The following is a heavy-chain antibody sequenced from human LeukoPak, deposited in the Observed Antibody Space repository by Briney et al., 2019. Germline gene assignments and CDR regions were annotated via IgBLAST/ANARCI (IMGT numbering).Heavy chain of an antibody. V-gene: IGHV3-7*01. CDR3: ARDGGYSYGSDY. J-gene: IGHJ4*02. Sequence: PGGSLRLSCAASGFTFSSYWMSWVRQAPGKGLAWVANINQDGSDKYYVDSVKGRFTISSDNAKNSLYLQMNSLRAEDTAVYYCARDGGYSYGSDYWGQGTLVTVSS. CDR2: INQDGSDK. D-gene: IGHD5-18*01. CDR1: GFTFSSYW.